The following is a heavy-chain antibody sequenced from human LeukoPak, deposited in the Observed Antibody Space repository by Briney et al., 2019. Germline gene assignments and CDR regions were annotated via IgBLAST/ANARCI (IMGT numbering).Heavy chain of an antibody. J-gene: IGHJ4*02. CDR1: GGSFSGYY. CDR2: INHSGST. Sequence: SETLSLTCAVYGGSFSGYYWSWIRQPPGRGLEWIGEINHSGSTNCNPSLKSRVTISVDTPKNQFSLKLSSVTAADTAVYYCARHRPYVWGRYREIDYWGQGTLVTVSS. CDR3: ARHRPYVWGRYREIDY. V-gene: IGHV4-34*01. D-gene: IGHD3-16*02.